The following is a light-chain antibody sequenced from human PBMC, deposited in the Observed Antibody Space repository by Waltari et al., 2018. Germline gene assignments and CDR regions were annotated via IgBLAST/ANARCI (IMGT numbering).Light chain of an antibody. CDR1: NIGSKN. V-gene: IGLV3-21*01. CDR2: YDS. J-gene: IGLJ2*01. CDR3: QVWESYGDHLVV. Sequence: SYVLTQPPSVSVAPGKMARITCGGSNIGSKNVNWYQQKPGQAPVLVIYYDSDRPSGIPERFSGSNSGNTATLTISRVEAGDEADYYCQVWESYGDHLVVFGGGTNLTVV.